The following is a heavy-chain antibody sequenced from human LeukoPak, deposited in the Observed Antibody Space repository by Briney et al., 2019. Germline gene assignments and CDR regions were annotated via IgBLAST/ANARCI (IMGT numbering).Heavy chain of an antibody. J-gene: IGHJ5*02. CDR2: IYHSGST. Sequence: SETLSLTCAVSGYSISSGYYWGWIRQPRGKGLEWIGSIYHSGSTYYNPSLKSRVTISVDTSKNQFSLKLSSVIAADTAVYYCARHGYSSAFDPWGQGTLVTVSS. D-gene: IGHD6-19*01. V-gene: IGHV4-38-2*01. CDR3: ARHGYSSAFDP. CDR1: GYSISSGYY.